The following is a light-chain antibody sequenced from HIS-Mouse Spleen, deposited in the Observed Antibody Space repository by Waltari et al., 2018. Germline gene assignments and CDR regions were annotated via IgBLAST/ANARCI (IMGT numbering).Light chain of an antibody. V-gene: IGLV2-14*03. CDR2: DVS. J-gene: IGLJ3*02. Sequence: QSALTQPASVSGSPGPSITISCTGTSSDVGAYNYCSRYQQHPGKAPKLMIYDVSNRPSGVSNRFSGSKSGNTASLTISGLQAEDEADYYCSSYTSSSTLWVFGGGTKLTVL. CDR1: SSDVGAYNY. CDR3: SSYTSSSTLWV.